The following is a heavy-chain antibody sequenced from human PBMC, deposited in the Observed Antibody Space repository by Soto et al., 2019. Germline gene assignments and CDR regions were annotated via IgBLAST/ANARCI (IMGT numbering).Heavy chain of an antibody. CDR1: GFTFSTYT. Sequence: EVQLVESGGGLVQPGGSLRLSCAASGFTFSTYTMNWVRQAPGKGLEWVSYISTSSSTMYYADSVKGRFTISRDNAKNSLYLQMKSLRDEDTDVYYCARALGERRYSDGFDYWGQGTLVTVSS. D-gene: IGHD5-18*01. CDR3: ARALGERRYSDGFDY. CDR2: ISTSSSTM. J-gene: IGHJ4*02. V-gene: IGHV3-48*02.